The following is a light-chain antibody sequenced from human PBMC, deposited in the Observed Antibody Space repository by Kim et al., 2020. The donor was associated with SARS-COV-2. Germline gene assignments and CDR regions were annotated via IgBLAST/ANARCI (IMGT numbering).Light chain of an antibody. CDR1: SLRSYY. V-gene: IGLV3-19*01. Sequence: SSELTQDPAVSVALGQTVRITCQGDSLRSYYASWYQQQPGQAPVLVIYDHNKRPSGIPDRFSGSNSGNTASLTIIGAQAEDEADYYCNSRDSSGYLLVFGGGTKLTVL. CDR2: DHN. CDR3: NSRDSSGYLLV. J-gene: IGLJ3*02.